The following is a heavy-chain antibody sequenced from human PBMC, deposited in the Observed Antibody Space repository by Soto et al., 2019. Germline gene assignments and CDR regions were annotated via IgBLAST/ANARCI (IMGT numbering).Heavy chain of an antibody. CDR2: FGVDGVT. V-gene: IGHV3-23*01. Sequence: TGGSLILSCVTPGFTFGNYAMSWVRQAPGKGLEWVSGFGVDGVTSYADSVKGRFTISRDNAKNTLYLQMNSLRAEDTAVYYCKTGTTNGFDIWGQGTMVTVSS. J-gene: IGHJ3*02. CDR3: KTGTTNGFDI. D-gene: IGHD1-1*01. CDR1: GFTFGNYA.